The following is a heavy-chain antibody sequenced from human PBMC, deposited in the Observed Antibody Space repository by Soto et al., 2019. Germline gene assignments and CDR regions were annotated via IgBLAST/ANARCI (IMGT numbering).Heavy chain of an antibody. Sequence: SETLSLTCTVSGGSISSYYWSWIRQPPGKGLEWIGYIYYSGSTNYNPSLKSRVTISVDTSKNQFSLKLSSVTAADTAVYYCARLGGSFAHYYYYYGMDVWGQGTTVTVSS. V-gene: IGHV4-59*01. CDR2: IYYSGST. CDR1: GGSISSYY. J-gene: IGHJ6*02. CDR3: ARLGGSFAHYYYYYGMDV. D-gene: IGHD1-26*01.